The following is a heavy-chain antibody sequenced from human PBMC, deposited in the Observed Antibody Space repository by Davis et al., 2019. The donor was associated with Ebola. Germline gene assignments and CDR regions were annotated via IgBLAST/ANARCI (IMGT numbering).Heavy chain of an antibody. D-gene: IGHD3-3*01. CDR1: GYTFTSYY. CDR3: ARQYDFWSGFRFYYFDY. J-gene: IGHJ4*02. Sequence: ASVKVSCKASGYTFTSYYMHWVRQAPGQGLEWMGWINPNSGGTNYAQKLQGRVTMTTDTSTSTAYMELRSLRSDDTAVYYCARQYDFWSGFRFYYFDYWGQGTLVTVSS. CDR2: INPNSGGT. V-gene: IGHV1-2*02.